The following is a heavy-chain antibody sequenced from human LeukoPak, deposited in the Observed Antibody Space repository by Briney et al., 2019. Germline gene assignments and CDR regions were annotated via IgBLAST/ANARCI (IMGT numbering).Heavy chain of an antibody. V-gene: IGHV3-11*04. J-gene: IGHJ4*01. CDR3: VKDGGRGDHSFDS. CDR2: ISNTGSVI. D-gene: IGHD7-27*01. Sequence: PGGSLRLSCAASGSTFSDYFMNWIRQAPGKGLEWVSSISNTGSVISYADSVRGRFSLSRDNARKSMDLQMDRLRPEDTAVYYCVKDGGRGDHSFDSWGHGTLVSVSS. CDR1: GSTFSDYF.